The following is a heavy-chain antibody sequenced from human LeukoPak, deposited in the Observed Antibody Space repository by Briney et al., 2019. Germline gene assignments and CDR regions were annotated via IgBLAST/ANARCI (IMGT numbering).Heavy chain of an antibody. CDR3: ARDRMNYDILTGYYSGYFDF. J-gene: IGHJ4*02. Sequence: SETLSLTCTVSGGSIISYYWGWIRQPPGKELEWIGYVYYRGTTNYNPSLKSRVTISVDTSKNQFSLNLTSVTAADTAVYYCARDRMNYDILTGYYSGYFDFWGPGTLVTVSS. V-gene: IGHV4-59*13. D-gene: IGHD3-9*01. CDR2: VYYRGTT. CDR1: GGSIISYY.